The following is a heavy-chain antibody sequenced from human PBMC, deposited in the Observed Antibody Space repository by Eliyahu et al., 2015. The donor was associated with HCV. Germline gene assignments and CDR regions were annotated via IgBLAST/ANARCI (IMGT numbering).Heavy chain of an antibody. J-gene: IGHJ6*03. Sequence: QVQLQESGPGLVKPSETLSLTCTVSGGSISSYYWSWIRQPPGKGLEWIGYIYYSGSTNYNPSLKSRVTISVDTSKNQFSLKLSSVTAADTAVYYCARYRGSGSYPSNYYYYYMDVWGKGTTVTVSS. CDR2: IYYSGST. CDR1: GGSISSYY. D-gene: IGHD3-10*01. V-gene: IGHV4-59*01. CDR3: ARYRGSGSYPSNYYYYYMDV.